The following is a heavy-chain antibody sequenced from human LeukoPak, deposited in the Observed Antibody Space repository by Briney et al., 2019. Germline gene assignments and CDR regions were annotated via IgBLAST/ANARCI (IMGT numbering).Heavy chain of an antibody. V-gene: IGHV1-2*02. D-gene: IGHD3-3*01. CDR1: GYTFTGYY. CDR2: INPNSGGT. CDR3: ARHGRFYDAFDI. Sequence: ASVKVSCMASGYTFTGYYMHWVRQAPGQGLEWMGWINPNSGGTNYAQKFQGRVAMTGDTSISTAYMDLSRLRSDDTAVYYCARHGRFYDAFDIWGQGTMVTVSS. J-gene: IGHJ3*02.